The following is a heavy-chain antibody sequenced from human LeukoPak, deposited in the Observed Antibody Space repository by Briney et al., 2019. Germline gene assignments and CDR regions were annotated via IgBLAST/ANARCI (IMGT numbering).Heavy chain of an antibody. CDR1: GFTFSSYA. Sequence: GGSLRLSCAASGFTFSSYAMSWVRQAPGKGLEWVSAITGNGGNTYYADSVKGRFTISRDNSKNTVFLQMNSLRDEDTAVYYCAKWGDYDVLTGYYVSDYWGQGTMVTVSS. D-gene: IGHD3-9*01. CDR2: ITGNGGNT. V-gene: IGHV3-23*01. CDR3: AKWGDYDVLTGYYVSDY. J-gene: IGHJ4*02.